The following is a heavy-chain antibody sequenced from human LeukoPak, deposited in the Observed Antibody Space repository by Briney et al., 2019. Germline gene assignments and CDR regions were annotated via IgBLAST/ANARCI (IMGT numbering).Heavy chain of an antibody. Sequence: GSLRLSCTASGFTFGDYAMSWVRQAPGKGLEWIGRIYTSGSTNYNPSLKSRVTISVDTSKNQFSLKLSSVTAADTAVYYCARDLYYYDSSGYYFDAFDIWGQGTMVTVSS. CDR3: ARDLYYYDSSGYYFDAFDI. J-gene: IGHJ3*02. CDR2: IYTSGST. CDR1: GFTFGDYA. V-gene: IGHV4-4*08. D-gene: IGHD3-22*01.